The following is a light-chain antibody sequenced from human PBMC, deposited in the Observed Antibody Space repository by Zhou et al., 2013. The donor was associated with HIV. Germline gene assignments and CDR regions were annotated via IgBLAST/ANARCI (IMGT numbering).Light chain of an antibody. V-gene: IGKV1-12*01. CDR3: QQANSFPLT. Sequence: DIQMTQSPSSVSASVGDRVTITCRASQGLSSYLAWYQQKPGRTPKVLIYAASSLQGGVPSRFSGSGSGTDFTLTINSLQPEDFATYFCQQANSFPLTFGGGTKVEIK. J-gene: IGKJ4*01. CDR1: QGLSSY. CDR2: AAS.